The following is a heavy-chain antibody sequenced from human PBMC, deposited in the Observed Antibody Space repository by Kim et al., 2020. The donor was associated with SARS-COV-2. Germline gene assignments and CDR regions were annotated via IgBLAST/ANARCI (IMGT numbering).Heavy chain of an antibody. Sequence: GGSLRLSCAASGFSLGDYWMNWVRQAPGKGLEWVANIKQDGTDKHYVDSVKGRFTISRDNAKNSLYLQMNSLRAEVTAVYYCARWTSTSYYWGQGTLVTVSS. CDR3: ARWTSTSYY. CDR1: GFSLGDYW. CDR2: IKQDGTDK. D-gene: IGHD2-2*01. J-gene: IGHJ4*02. V-gene: IGHV3-7*01.